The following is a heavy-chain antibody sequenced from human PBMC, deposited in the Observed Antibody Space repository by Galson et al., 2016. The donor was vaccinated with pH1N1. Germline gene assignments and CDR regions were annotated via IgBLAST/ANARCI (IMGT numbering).Heavy chain of an antibody. CDR3: VRKNYGDAFDI. D-gene: IGHD3-10*01. CDR1: GFTFNSFA. CDR2: ISATGGSS. J-gene: IGHJ3*02. Sequence: SLRLSCAASGFTFNSFAMSWVRQAPGKGLEWVSSISATGGSSYYTDSVKGRFTNSRHSSKKSLYLQLNSLRAEDTAVYYCVRKNYGDAFDIWGRGTMVTVSS. V-gene: IGHV3-23*01.